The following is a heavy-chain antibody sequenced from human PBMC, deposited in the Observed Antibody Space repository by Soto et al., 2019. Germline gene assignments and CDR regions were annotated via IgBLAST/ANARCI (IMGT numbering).Heavy chain of an antibody. CDR3: ARDITGTNNYYDSSGMFHDFDY. Sequence: GGSLRLSCAASGFTFSSYGMRWVRQAPGKGLEWVAVIWYDGSNKYYADSVKGRFTISRDNSKNTLYLQMNSLRAEDTAVYYCARDITGTNNYYDSSGMFHDFDYWGQGTLVTVSS. D-gene: IGHD3-22*01. CDR1: GFTFSSYG. J-gene: IGHJ4*02. CDR2: IWYDGSNK. V-gene: IGHV3-33*01.